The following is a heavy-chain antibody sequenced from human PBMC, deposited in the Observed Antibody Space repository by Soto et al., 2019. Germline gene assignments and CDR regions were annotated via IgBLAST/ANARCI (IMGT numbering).Heavy chain of an antibody. CDR1: GFIFSTYS. J-gene: IGHJ4*02. CDR3: AREGFSNYNNYYFDY. D-gene: IGHD4-4*01. Sequence: EVQLVESGGGLVKPGGSLRLSCAASGFIFSTYSMNWVRQAPGKGLEWVSSISSRGSYKHYADSVKGRCTISRYNAKTSLYLQMNSLRAEDTAVYYCAREGFSNYNNYYFDYWGQGTLVTVSS. CDR2: ISSRGSYK. V-gene: IGHV3-21*01.